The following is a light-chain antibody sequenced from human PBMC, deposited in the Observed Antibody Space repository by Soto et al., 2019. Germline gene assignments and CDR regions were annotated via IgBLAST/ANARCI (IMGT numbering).Light chain of an antibody. CDR3: SSYTSSGTLVV. CDR1: SSDVGGYNY. V-gene: IGLV2-14*01. CDR2: DVN. J-gene: IGLJ2*01. Sequence: QSALTQPASVSGSPGQSITISCTGTSSDVGGYNYVSWYQQYPGKAPKLMIYDVNNRPSGVSNRFSGSKSANTASLTISGLQAEDEADYYCSSYTSSGTLVVFGGGTELTVL.